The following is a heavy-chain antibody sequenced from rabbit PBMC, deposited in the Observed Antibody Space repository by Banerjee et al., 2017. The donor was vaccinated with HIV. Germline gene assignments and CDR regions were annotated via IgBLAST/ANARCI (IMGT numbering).Heavy chain of an antibody. Sequence: QSLEESGGDLVKPGASLTLTCTASGFDLSSYYYMCWVRQAPGKGLEWIGCINTGSGSAYYASWAKGRFAISKTSSTTVTLQMTSLTAADTATYFCARGDGGASYGYGLWGPGTLVTVS. CDR3: ARGDGGASYGYGL. V-gene: IGHV1S40*01. D-gene: IGHD6-1*01. CDR1: GFDLSSYYY. J-gene: IGHJ4*01. CDR2: INTGSGSA.